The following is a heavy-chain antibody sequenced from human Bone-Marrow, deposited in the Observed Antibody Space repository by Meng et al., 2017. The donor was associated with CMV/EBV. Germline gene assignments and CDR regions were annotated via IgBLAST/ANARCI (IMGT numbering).Heavy chain of an antibody. CDR2: IKSGGGTT. CDR3: ATDRPEVLAQIDF. D-gene: IGHD3-3*02. CDR1: GFTFANAW. J-gene: IGHJ4*02. V-gene: IGHV3-15*01. Sequence: GGSLRLSCAASGFTFANAWMSWVRQAPGKGLEWVARIKSGGGTTEYAAPVRGRFSISRDDSYNTLYLQMNSLKTEDTAIYYCATDRPEVLAQIDFWGQGTLVAV.